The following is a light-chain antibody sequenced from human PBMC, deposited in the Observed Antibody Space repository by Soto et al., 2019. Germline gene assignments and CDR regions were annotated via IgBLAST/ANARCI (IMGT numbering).Light chain of an antibody. CDR1: QGISDY. CDR2: AAS. J-gene: IGKJ1*01. CDR3: QKYYGDPLT. Sequence: LSASAGDRVPITCRASQGISDYLAWYQHKPGKVPKLLIYAASTLQSGVPSRFSGSGSGTDFTLTISSLQPEDVTTYYCQKYYGDPLTFGQGTKVDIK. V-gene: IGKV1-27*01.